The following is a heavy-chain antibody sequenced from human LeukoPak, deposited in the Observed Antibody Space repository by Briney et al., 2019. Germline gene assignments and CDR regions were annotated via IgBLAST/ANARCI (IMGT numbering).Heavy chain of an antibody. J-gene: IGHJ2*01. CDR1: GGSISSYY. CDR3: ARDYYDSSGYDAWYFDL. D-gene: IGHD3-22*01. V-gene: IGHV4-59*01. Sequence: SETLSLTCTVSGGSISSYYWSWIRQPPGKGLEWIGYIYYSGSTNYNPSLKSRVTISVDTPKNQFSLRLSSVTAADTAVYYCARDYYDSSGYDAWYFDLWGRGTLVTVSS. CDR2: IYYSGST.